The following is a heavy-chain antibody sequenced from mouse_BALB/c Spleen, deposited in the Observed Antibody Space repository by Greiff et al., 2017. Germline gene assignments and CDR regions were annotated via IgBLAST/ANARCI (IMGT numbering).Heavy chain of an antibody. V-gene: IGHV5-4*02. CDR3: ARARGGYFDY. J-gene: IGHJ2*01. Sequence: EVKLVESGGGLVKPGGSLKLSCAASGFTFSDYYMYWVRQTPEKRLEWVATISDGGSYTYYPDSVKGRFTISRDNAKNNLYLQMSSLKSEDTAMYYCARARGGYFDYWGQGTTLTVSS. CDR2: ISDGGSYT. CDR1: GFTFSDYY.